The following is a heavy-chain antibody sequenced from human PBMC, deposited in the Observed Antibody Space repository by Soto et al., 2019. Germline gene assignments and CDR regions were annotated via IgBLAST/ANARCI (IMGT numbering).Heavy chain of an antibody. J-gene: IGHJ5*02. CDR2: ISSSGSTI. D-gene: IGHD6-13*01. CDR1: GFPFSDYY. Sequence: GGSLILSCAASGFPFSDYYMSWIRPAPGKGLEWVSYISSSGSTIYYADSVKGRFTISRDNAKNSLYLQMNSLRAEDTAVYYCARDKSQQLVPGWFDPWGQGTRVTVSA. V-gene: IGHV3-11*01. CDR3: ARDKSQQLVPGWFDP.